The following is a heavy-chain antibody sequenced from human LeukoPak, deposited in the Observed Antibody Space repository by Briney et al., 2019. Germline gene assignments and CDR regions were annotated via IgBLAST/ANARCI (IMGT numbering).Heavy chain of an antibody. D-gene: IGHD1-26*01. CDR1: GFTFSSYW. V-gene: IGHV3-7*01. CDR2: IKQDGSEK. J-gene: IGHJ4*02. CDR3: ARVPYSGSPPWYFDY. Sequence: SGGSLRLSCAASGFTFSSYWMSWVRQAPGKGLEWVANIKQDGSEKYYVDSVKGRFTISRDNAKNSLYLQMNSLRAEDTAVYYCARVPYSGSPPWYFDYWGQGTLVTVSS.